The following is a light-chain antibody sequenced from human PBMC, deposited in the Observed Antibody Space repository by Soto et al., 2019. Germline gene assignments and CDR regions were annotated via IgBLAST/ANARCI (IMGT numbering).Light chain of an antibody. V-gene: IGKV1-9*01. Sequence: IQVTQSPSSLSASVGDRVTITSLASQGIINYLAWYQQKPGKAPKLLIYGASTLQSGVPSRFGGSGSGTDFTLTVSSLQPEDFATYYCQQLFMYPPAFGPGTKVDIK. CDR1: QGIINY. CDR3: QQLFMYPPA. J-gene: IGKJ3*01. CDR2: GAS.